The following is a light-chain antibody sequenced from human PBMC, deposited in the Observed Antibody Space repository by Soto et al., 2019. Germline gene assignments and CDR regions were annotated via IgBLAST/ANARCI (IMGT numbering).Light chain of an antibody. CDR3: QQYDSSLRT. Sequence: EIVLTQSPGTLSLSPGERATLSCRASQSVSSSYLAWYQQKPGQAPRLLIYGASSRATGIPDRFSGSGSGTDFTLPISRLEPEDFAVYYCQQYDSSLRTFGQGTKVKIK. V-gene: IGKV3-20*01. CDR1: QSVSSSY. CDR2: GAS. J-gene: IGKJ1*01.